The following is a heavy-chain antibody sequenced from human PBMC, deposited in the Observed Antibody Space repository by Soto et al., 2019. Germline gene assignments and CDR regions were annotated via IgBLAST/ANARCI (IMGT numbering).Heavy chain of an antibody. CDR1: GFSFSSYD. CDR2: VSRNGINT. CDR3: AITYYDFDV. V-gene: IGHV3-64*01. J-gene: IGHJ6*04. D-gene: IGHD3-3*01. Sequence: EEQLVQSGGGLVQPGGSLRLSCAASGFSFSSYDLFWVRQAPGKGLEYVSAVSRNGINTYYANSVKGRFNISRDNSKNIMYLQMGTLRAEDMAVYYCAITYYDFDVWGKGTTVIVSS.